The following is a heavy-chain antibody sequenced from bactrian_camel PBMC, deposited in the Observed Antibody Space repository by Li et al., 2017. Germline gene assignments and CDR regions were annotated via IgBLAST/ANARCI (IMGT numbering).Heavy chain of an antibody. CDR1: GFTFSRYS. J-gene: IGHJ4*01. CDR3: AAGSGGGLLPYNY. Sequence: HVQLVESGGGLVQPGGSLRLSCAASGFTFSRYSVNWVRQTPGKGLEWVSTLKWDGTDTWYADFVKGRFTISRDNAKNTVYLQMNSLKSEDTALYFCAAGSGGGLLPYNYWGQGTQVTVS. V-gene: IGHV3S6*01. CDR2: LKWDGTDT. D-gene: IGHD2*01.